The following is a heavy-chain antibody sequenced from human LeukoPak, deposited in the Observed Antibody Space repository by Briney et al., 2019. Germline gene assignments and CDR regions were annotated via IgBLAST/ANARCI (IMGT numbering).Heavy chain of an antibody. V-gene: IGHV3-66*01. D-gene: IGHD6-13*01. J-gene: IGHJ4*02. CDR2: INSGGGT. CDR3: ARVFTAAGFDY. CDR1: GFTVSSNY. Sequence: HTGGSLRLSCAASGFTVSSNYMSWVRQAPGKGLEWVSVINSGGGTYYADSVKGRFTISRDNSKNTLYLQMNSLRAEDTALYYCARVFTAAGFDYWGQGSLVTVSS.